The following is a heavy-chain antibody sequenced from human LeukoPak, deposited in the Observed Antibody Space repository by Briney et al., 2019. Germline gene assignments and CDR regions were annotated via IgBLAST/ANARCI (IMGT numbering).Heavy chain of an antibody. CDR2: IYTSGST. J-gene: IGHJ4*02. CDR3: ARQASYQLLLGPTLDY. D-gene: IGHD2-2*01. CDR1: GGSISSYY. Sequence: SSETLSLTCTVSGGSISSYYWSWIRQPAGKGLEWIGRIYTSGSTNYNPSLKSRVTMSVDTSKNQFSLKLSSVTAADTAVYYCARQASYQLLLGPTLDYWGQGTLVTVSS. V-gene: IGHV4-4*07.